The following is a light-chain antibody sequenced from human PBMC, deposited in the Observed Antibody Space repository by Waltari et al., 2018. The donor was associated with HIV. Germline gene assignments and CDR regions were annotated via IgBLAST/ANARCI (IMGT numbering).Light chain of an antibody. CDR2: GNT. Sequence: QSVLPQPPSVSGAPGQRVTISCTGSSSNIGAGYDVHWYQQFPGTAPKVLIYGNTYRPSGVPDRFSGSKSGSSASLLITGLQAEDDADYYCQSYDISLSGWVFGGGTKLTVL. CDR1: SSNIGAGYD. J-gene: IGLJ3*02. CDR3: QSYDISLSGWV. V-gene: IGLV1-40*01.